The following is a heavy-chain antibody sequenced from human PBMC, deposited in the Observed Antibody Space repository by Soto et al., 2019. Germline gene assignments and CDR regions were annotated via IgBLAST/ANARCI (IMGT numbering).Heavy chain of an antibody. V-gene: IGHV3-13*01. CDR1: GFNFFSYD. D-gene: IGHD6-13*01. CDR2: IATSGAT. CDR3: ARERDSYSDPWQEFHS. J-gene: IGHJ4*02. Sequence: PGGSLRLSCAASGFNFFSYDMHWVRQAPGKGLEWVSAIATSGATFYAGSVRGRFTISRENGKNSLYLQMNSLRAEDTAVYFCARERDSYSDPWQEFHSWGQGTLVTVSS.